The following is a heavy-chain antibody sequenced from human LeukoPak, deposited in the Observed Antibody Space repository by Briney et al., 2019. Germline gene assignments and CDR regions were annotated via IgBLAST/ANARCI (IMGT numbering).Heavy chain of an antibody. D-gene: IGHD5-18*01. CDR3: ARGEGGYSYGYLDY. Sequence: SVKVSCKASGGTFSSYAISWVRQAPGQGLEWMGGIIPIFGTANYAQKFQGRVTITAGESTSTAYMELSSLRSEDTAVYYCARGEGGYSYGYLDYWGQGTLVTVSS. J-gene: IGHJ4*02. V-gene: IGHV1-69*13. CDR1: GGTFSSYA. CDR2: IIPIFGTA.